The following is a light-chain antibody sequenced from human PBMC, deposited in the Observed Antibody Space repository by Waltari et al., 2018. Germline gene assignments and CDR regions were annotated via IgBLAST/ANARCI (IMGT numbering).Light chain of an antibody. V-gene: IGKV2-28*01. CDR2: LGS. Sequence: DIVMTQSPLSLPVTPGEPASISCRSSQGLLNSNGYTYFDWYLQKPGQSPQLLIYLGSNRASGVPDRFSGSGSGTDFTLKISRVEAEDVGVYYCMQALHTPYTFGQGTKLEIK. J-gene: IGKJ2*01. CDR1: QGLLNSNGYTY. CDR3: MQALHTPYT.